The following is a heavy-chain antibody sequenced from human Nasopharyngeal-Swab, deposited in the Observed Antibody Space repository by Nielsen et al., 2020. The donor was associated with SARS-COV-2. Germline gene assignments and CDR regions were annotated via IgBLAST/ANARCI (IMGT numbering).Heavy chain of an antibody. CDR1: GFTFNNYN. CDR2: ISSSSTYI. D-gene: IGHD3-3*01. Sequence: GESLKISCVASGFTFNNYNFNWVRQAPGKGLEWVSSISSSSTYIYYADSVKGRFTISRDNAKNSIYLQMNSLRADDTAVYYCARDGLDYDFWSAYFMDVWGQGTTVTVSS. V-gene: IGHV3-21*01. CDR3: ARDGLDYDFWSAYFMDV. J-gene: IGHJ6*02.